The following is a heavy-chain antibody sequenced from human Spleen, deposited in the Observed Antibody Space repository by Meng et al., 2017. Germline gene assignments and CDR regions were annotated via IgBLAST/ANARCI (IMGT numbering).Heavy chain of an antibody. CDR2: MYPTGTT. J-gene: IGHJ4*02. Sequence: SQTRSLTGAVSGASISNYYWSWIRQPAGKGLEWIGRMYPTGTTNYNPSLKRRVTMSLDTSKNQFSLKVSSVTAADTAVYYCARGPNYYDTTAFGKTFDFWGQGTLVTVSS. CDR1: GASISNYY. D-gene: IGHD3-22*01. V-gene: IGHV4-4*07. CDR3: ARGPNYYDTTAFGKTFDF.